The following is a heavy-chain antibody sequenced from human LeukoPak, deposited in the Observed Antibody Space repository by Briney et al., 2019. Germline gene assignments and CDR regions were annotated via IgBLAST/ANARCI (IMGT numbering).Heavy chain of an antibody. V-gene: IGHV3-23*01. CDR2: ARGGAVNT. CDR3: AREAVAGGSGSNYYYYGVDV. J-gene: IGHJ6*02. Sequence: PGGSLRLSCAASGFTFSIYAMNWVRQAPGKGLEWVSGARGGAVNTFYADSVKGRFTISRDDSKNTLYLQMNNLRAEDTAVYYCAREAVAGGSGSNYYYYGVDVWGQGTTVTVSS. CDR1: GFTFSIYA. D-gene: IGHD3-10*01.